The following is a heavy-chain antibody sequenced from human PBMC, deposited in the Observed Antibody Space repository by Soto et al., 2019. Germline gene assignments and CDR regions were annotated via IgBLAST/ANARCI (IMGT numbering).Heavy chain of an antibody. V-gene: IGHV4-39*01. CDR2: IYYSGST. CDR1: GGSISSSSYY. D-gene: IGHD2-15*01. Sequence: LSLTCTVSGGSISSSSYYWGWIRQPPGKGLEWIGSIYYSGSTYYNPSLKSRVTISVDTSKNQFSLKLSSVTAADTAVYYCARRPPRYCSGGSCYGFAYWGQGTLVTVSS. J-gene: IGHJ4*02. CDR3: ARRPPRYCSGGSCYGFAY.